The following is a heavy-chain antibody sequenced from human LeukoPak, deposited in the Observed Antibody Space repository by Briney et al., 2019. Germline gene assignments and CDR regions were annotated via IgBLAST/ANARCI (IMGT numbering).Heavy chain of an antibody. V-gene: IGHV4-59*01. CDR1: GGSISSYY. Sequence: SETLSLTCTVSGGSISSYYWSWIRQPPGKGLEWIGYIYYSGSTNYNPSLKSRVTISLDTSKNQFSLKLSSVTAADTAVYHCARAMLGYCSGGSCYSGGFDYWGQGTLVTVSS. J-gene: IGHJ4*02. D-gene: IGHD2-15*01. CDR2: IYYSGST. CDR3: ARAMLGYCSGGSCYSGGFDY.